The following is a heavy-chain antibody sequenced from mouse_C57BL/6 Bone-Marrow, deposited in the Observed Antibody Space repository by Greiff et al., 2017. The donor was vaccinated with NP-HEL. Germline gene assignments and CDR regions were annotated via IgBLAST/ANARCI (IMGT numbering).Heavy chain of an antibody. D-gene: IGHD2-5*01. Sequence: EVKLMESEGGLVQPGSSMKLSCTASGFTFSDYYMAWVRQVPEKGLEWVANINYDGSSTYYLDSLKSRFIISRDNAKNILYLQMSSLKSEDTATYYCARVSKDYAMDYWGQGTSVTVSS. CDR2: INYDGSST. J-gene: IGHJ4*01. CDR3: ARVSKDYAMDY. CDR1: GFTFSDYY. V-gene: IGHV5-16*01.